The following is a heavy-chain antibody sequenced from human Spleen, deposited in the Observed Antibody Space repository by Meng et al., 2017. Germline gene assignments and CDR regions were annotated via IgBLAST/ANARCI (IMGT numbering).Heavy chain of an antibody. Sequence: GESLKISCAASGFTFSSYSMNWVRQAPGKGLEWVSSISSSSSYIYYAYSVKGRFTISREHAKNSLYLQMNSLRAGDTAVYYCARDAVLGDGEWYFDVWGRGTLVTVSS. CDR3: ARDAVLGDGEWYFDV. D-gene: IGHD2-21*01. CDR2: ISSSSSYI. J-gene: IGHJ2*01. CDR1: GFTFSSYS. V-gene: IGHV3-21*01.